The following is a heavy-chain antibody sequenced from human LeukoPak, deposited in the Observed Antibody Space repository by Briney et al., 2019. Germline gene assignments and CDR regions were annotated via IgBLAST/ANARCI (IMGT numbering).Heavy chain of an antibody. CDR3: ARIWDIATAGKDAFDI. Sequence: PSETLSLTCTVSGGSISSSSYYWGWIRQPPGKGLEWIGSIYYSGSTYYNPSLKSRVTISVDTSKNQFSLKLSSVTAADTAVYYCARIWDIATAGKDAFDIWGQGTMVTVSS. CDR2: IYYSGST. D-gene: IGHD6-13*01. CDR1: GGSISSSSYY. V-gene: IGHV4-39*01. J-gene: IGHJ3*02.